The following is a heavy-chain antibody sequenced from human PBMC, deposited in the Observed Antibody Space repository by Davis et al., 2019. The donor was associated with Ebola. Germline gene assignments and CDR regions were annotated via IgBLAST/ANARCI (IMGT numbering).Heavy chain of an antibody. J-gene: IGHJ5*02. CDR3: ARDIGLMVYAHNWFDP. CDR2: IIPILGTA. D-gene: IGHD2-8*01. V-gene: IGHV1-69*08. CDR1: GGTFSSYT. Sequence: AASVKVSCKASGGTFSSYTISWVRQAPGQGLEWMGRIIPILGTANYAQKFQGRVTITADESTSTAYMELSSLRSEDTAVYYCARDIGLMVYAHNWFDPWGQGTLVIVSS.